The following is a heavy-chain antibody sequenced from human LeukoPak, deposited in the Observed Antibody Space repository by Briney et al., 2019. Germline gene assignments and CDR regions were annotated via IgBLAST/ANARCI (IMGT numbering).Heavy chain of an antibody. CDR2: ISGGGDTT. CDR1: GFSFSSYT. V-gene: IGHV3-23*01. Sequence: PGGSLRLSCSASGFSFSSYTMTWVRQAPGKGPEWVSIISGGGDTTFYTDSVKGRFTISRDNAKNSLYLQANGLRAEDTAIYYCARDLGSYSSGWYMGFDYWGQGTLVIVSS. J-gene: IGHJ4*02. CDR3: ARDLGSYSSGWYMGFDY. D-gene: IGHD6-19*01.